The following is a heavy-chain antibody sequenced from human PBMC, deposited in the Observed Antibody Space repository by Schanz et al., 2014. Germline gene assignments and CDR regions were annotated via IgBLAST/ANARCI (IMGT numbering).Heavy chain of an antibody. V-gene: IGHV3-13*01. J-gene: IGHJ4*03. CDR2: IGYLGDT. Sequence: EVQLVESGGGLAQPGGSLRLSCAASGFTLSNFDMHWVRQGTGKGLEWVSTIGYLGDTYYPDSVKDRFTVSRDSDQNSLYLQMNGLRTGNTTVYCCARGTDCGMHDWGQGTLVTVSS. D-gene: IGHD2-21*02. CDR1: GFTLSNFD. CDR3: ARGTDCGMHD.